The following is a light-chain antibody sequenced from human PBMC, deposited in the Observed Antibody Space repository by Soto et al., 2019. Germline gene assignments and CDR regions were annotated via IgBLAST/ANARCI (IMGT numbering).Light chain of an antibody. CDR1: QSVSSSY. CDR2: DAS. J-gene: IGKJ1*01. CDR3: RQCGSFSTR. Sequence: EIVLTQSTGTLSLSPGERATLSCRASQSVSSSYLAWYQQKPGQAPRLLIYDASSRDTGIPDRFSGSGSGKDLTLTISRLEPGDFAVYYCRQCGSFSTRFGQGTKVEIQ. V-gene: IGKV3-20*01.